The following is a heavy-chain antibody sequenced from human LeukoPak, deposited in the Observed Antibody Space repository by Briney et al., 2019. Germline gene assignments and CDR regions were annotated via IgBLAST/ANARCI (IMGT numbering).Heavy chain of an antibody. Sequence: SETLSLTCTVSGYSISSGYYWGWIRQPPGKGLEWIGSIYHSGSTYYNPSLKSRVTISVDTSKNQFSLKLSSVTAADTAVYYCARDRGPRWLQSLPRYYYYYYMDVWGKGTTVTVSS. D-gene: IGHD5-24*01. CDR2: IYHSGST. V-gene: IGHV4-38-2*02. CDR1: GYSISSGYY. J-gene: IGHJ6*03. CDR3: ARDRGPRWLQSLPRYYYYYYMDV.